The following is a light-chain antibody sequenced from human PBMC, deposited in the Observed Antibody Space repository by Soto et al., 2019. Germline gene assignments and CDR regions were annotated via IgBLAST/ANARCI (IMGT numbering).Light chain of an antibody. CDR2: KAS. Sequence: DIQMTQSPSTLSASVGDRVTITCRASQSISNYLAWYQQKPGKAPKPLIYKASTLESGVPSRFSGSGSGTEFTLTISSLQPDDFATYYCHQYSVHSAFGPGTKVDIK. V-gene: IGKV1-5*03. CDR3: HQYSVHSA. J-gene: IGKJ3*01. CDR1: QSISNY.